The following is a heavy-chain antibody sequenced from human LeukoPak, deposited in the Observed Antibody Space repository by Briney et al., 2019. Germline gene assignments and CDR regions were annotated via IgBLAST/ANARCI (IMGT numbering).Heavy chain of an antibody. J-gene: IGHJ4*02. D-gene: IGHD3-22*01. Sequence: PGGSLRLPCAASGFTFSKAWMSWVRQAAGKGLEWLGRIKSNADDGTTDYAAPMKGRISISRDDSQNTLYLQLNSLKTEDAAVYYCSTYRWQYDSSGDDYWGQGTLVTVSS. V-gene: IGHV3-15*01. CDR3: STYRWQYDSSGDDY. CDR1: GFTFSKAW. CDR2: IKSNADDGTT.